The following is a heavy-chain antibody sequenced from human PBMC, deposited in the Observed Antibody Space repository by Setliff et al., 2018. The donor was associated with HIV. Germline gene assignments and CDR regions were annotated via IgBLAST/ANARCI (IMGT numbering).Heavy chain of an antibody. CDR3: ATQRSFQRAFEAVAGSFDP. Sequence: TLSLTCNVSGGYVSGKSYYWAWIRQPPGKGLEWIGTMYYSGNTYYSPSLKSRVTITADSSKNQLSLKLTSVTAADTAVYYCATQRSFQRAFEAVAGSFDPWGQGILVTVSS. J-gene: IGHJ5*02. CDR2: MYYSGNT. CDR1: GGYVSGKSYY. D-gene: IGHD6-19*01. V-gene: IGHV4-39*01.